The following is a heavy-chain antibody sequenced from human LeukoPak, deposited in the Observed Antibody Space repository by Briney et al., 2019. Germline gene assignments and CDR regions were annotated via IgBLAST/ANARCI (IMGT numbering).Heavy chain of an antibody. CDR1: GYTFTSYY. D-gene: IGHD3-3*01. CDR2: INPSGGST. J-gene: IGHJ3*02. Sequence: ATVKVSCKASGYTFTSYYMYWVRQAPGQGLEWMGIINPSGGSTSYAQKFQGRVTMTRDTSTSTVYMELSSLRSEDTAVYYCARDRVTHLEWGDDDAFDIWGQGTMVTVSS. CDR3: ARDRVTHLEWGDDDAFDI. V-gene: IGHV1-46*01.